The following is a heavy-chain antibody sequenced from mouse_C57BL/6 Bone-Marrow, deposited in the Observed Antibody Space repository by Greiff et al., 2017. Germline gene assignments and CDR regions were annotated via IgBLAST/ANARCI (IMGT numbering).Heavy chain of an antibody. CDR1: GYTFTSYW. D-gene: IGHD2-3*01. Sequence: QVQLQQPGAELVKPGASVKVSCKASGYTFTSYWMHWVKQRPGQGLEWIGRIHPSDSDTNYNQKFKGKATLTVVKSSSTAYMQLSSLTSEDSAVYYCAIDGYYPYYDAMDYWGQGTSVTVSS. J-gene: IGHJ4*01. CDR2: IHPSDSDT. CDR3: AIDGYYPYYDAMDY. V-gene: IGHV1-74*01.